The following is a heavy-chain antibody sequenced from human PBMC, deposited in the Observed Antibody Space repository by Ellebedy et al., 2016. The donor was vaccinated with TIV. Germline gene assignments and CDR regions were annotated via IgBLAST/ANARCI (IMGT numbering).Heavy chain of an antibody. CDR2: FDPEDGET. CDR1: GYTLTELS. J-gene: IGHJ4*02. D-gene: IGHD6-13*01. Sequence: ASVKVSCKVSGYTLTELSMHWVRQAPGKGLEWMGGFDPEDGETIYAQKFQGRVTMTEDTSTDTAYMELSSLRSEDTAVYYCARAPTRSSWFDYWGQGTLVTVSS. V-gene: IGHV1-24*01. CDR3: ARAPTRSSWFDY.